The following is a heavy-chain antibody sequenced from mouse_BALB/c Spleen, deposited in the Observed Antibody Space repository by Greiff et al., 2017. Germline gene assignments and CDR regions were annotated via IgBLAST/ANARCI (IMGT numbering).Heavy chain of an antibody. CDR3: ARGDLMDY. V-gene: IGHV5-9-4*01. CDR2: ISSGGSYT. Sequence: EVQRVESGGGLVKPGGSLKLSCAASGFTFSSYAMSWVRQSPEKRLEWVAEISSGGSYTYYPDTVTGRFTISRDNAKNTLYLEMSSLRSEDTAMYYCARGDLMDYWGQGTSVTVSS. J-gene: IGHJ4*01. CDR1: GFTFSSYA.